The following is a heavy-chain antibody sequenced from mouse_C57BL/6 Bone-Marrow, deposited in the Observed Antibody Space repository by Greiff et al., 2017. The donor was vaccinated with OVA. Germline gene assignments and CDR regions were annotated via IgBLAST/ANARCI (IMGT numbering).Heavy chain of an antibody. V-gene: IGHV1-55*01. Sequence: QVQLKQPGAELVKPGASVKMSCKASGYTFTSYWITWVKQRPGQGLEWIGDIYPGSGSTNYNEKFKSKATLTVDTSSSTAYMQLSSLTSEDSAVYYCARRAGSYWYFDVWGTGTTVTVFS. CDR2: IYPGSGST. CDR1: GYTFTSYW. CDR3: ARRAGSYWYFDV. J-gene: IGHJ1*03. D-gene: IGHD1-1*01.